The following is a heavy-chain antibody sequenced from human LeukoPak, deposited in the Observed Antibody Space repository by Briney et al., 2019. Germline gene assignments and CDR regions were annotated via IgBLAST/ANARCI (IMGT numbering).Heavy chain of an antibody. CDR1: GYTFTGYY. CDR3: ARASPYYSYAMDV. CDR2: INPNSGGT. J-gene: IGHJ6*02. V-gene: IGHV1-2*02. Sequence: GASVKVSCKASGYTFTGYYMHWVRQAPGQGLEWMGWINPNSGGTNYAQKFQGRVTMTRDTPISTAYMELSRLRSDDTAVYYCARASPYYSYAMDVWGQGTMVTVSS.